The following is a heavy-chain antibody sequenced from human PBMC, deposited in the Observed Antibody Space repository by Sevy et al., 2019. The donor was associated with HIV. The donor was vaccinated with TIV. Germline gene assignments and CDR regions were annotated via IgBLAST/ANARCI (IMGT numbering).Heavy chain of an antibody. CDR3: ARGSSRSYWYFDL. J-gene: IGHJ2*01. V-gene: IGHV4-34*01. CDR2: INHSGST. Sequence: SETLSLTCAVYGGSFSGYYWSWIRQPPGKGLEWIGEINHSGSTNYNPSHKSRVTISVDTSKNQFSLKLSSVTAADTAVYYCARGSSRSYWYFDLWGRGTLVTVSS. CDR1: GGSFSGYY.